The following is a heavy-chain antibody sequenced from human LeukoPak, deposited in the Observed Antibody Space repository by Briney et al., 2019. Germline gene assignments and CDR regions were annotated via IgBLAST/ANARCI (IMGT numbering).Heavy chain of an antibody. CDR1: GFTFSSYA. CDR2: ISGSGGST. D-gene: IGHD3-22*01. Sequence: GGSLRLSCAASGFTFSSYAMSWVRQAPGKGLEWVSAISGSGGSTYYADSVKGRFTISRDNSKNTLYLQMNSLRAENTAVYYCAKEYYYDSSGYYTDYWGQGTLVTVSS. V-gene: IGHV3-23*01. CDR3: AKEYYYDSSGYYTDY. J-gene: IGHJ4*02.